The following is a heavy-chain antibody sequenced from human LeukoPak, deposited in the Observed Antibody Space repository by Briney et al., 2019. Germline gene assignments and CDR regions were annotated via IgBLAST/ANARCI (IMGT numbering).Heavy chain of an antibody. D-gene: IGHD3-10*01. V-gene: IGHV1-2*02. CDR2: INPNSGGP. Sequence: ASVKVSCKVSGYTFTGYYMHLVRQAPGQGLEWMGWINPNSGGPNHAQKFQGRVTMTRDTSISTAYMALSRLSSDDTAGHYCAGGALWFGEGLFDYWGQGTLVTVSS. J-gene: IGHJ4*02. CDR3: AGGALWFGEGLFDY. CDR1: GYTFTGYY.